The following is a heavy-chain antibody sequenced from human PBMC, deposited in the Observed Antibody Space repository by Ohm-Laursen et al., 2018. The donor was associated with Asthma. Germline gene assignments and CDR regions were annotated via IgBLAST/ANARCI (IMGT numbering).Heavy chain of an antibody. V-gene: IGHV1-8*01. D-gene: IGHD2-21*02. CDR1: GYTFTSYD. Sequence: GASVKVSCKASGYTFTSYDIDWVRQAPGQGLEWMGWMNPNSGNTGYAQKFQGRVTMTSDTSTSTVYMELSSLRSEDTAVYYCARATFSTYCGGDCYYFDYRGQGTLVTVSS. J-gene: IGHJ4*02. CDR2: MNPNSGNT. CDR3: ARATFSTYCGGDCYYFDY.